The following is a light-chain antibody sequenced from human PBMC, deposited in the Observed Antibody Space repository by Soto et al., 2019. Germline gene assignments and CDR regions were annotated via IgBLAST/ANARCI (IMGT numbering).Light chain of an antibody. CDR2: EVS. Sequence: QSVLTQPASVSGSPGQSITISCTGTSSDVGSYNLVSWYQQHPGKAPKLMIYEVSKRPSGVSNRFSGSKSGNTASLTISGLHAGAEADYYCCSYAGSSTFVIGTGTKVXVL. CDR1: SSDVGSYNL. J-gene: IGLJ1*01. V-gene: IGLV2-23*02. CDR3: CSYAGSSTFV.